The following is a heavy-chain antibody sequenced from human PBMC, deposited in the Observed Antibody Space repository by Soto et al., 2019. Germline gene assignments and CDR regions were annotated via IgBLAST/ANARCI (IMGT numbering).Heavy chain of an antibody. J-gene: IGHJ4*02. CDR1: VVSITSYF. CDR2: ISFSGAT. Sequence: PSETLSLTCTVSVVSITSYFWSCIRQTPGKGLDWIGSISFSGATYSNPSLKGRAALSVDTSENHLYLTLNSVTSADTAVYFCARDRRDGSKRYFEFWGQGNLVTVSS. V-gene: IGHV4-59*01. D-gene: IGHD3-9*01. CDR3: ARDRRDGSKRYFEF.